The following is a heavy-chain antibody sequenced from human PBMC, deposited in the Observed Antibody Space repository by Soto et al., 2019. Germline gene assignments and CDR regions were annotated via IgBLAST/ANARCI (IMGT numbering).Heavy chain of an antibody. CDR2: ISGTGVYI. V-gene: IGHV3-21*01. J-gene: IGHJ5*02. Sequence: GGSLRLSCVASGFTFSNYNMNWVRQAPGKGLEWVSHISGTGVYIHYADAVKGRFTISRDNAKSSVYLQMNSLRAEDTAVYYCAREGALKPFSSWGQGALVTVSS. CDR1: GFTFSNYN. CDR3: AREGALKPFSS.